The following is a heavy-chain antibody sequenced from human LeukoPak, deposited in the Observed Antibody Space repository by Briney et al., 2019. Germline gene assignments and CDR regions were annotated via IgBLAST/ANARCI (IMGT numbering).Heavy chain of an antibody. D-gene: IGHD3-22*01. Sequence: ASVKVSCKASGFMFTDYYIHWVRQAPGQGLEWMGIINPSGGSTSYAQKFQGRVTMTRDMSTSTVYMELSSLRSEDTAVYYCARVGSPHYYDSSGYYDYWGQGTLVTVSS. CDR3: ARVGSPHYYDSSGYYDY. V-gene: IGHV1-46*01. CDR2: INPSGGST. CDR1: GFMFTDYY. J-gene: IGHJ4*02.